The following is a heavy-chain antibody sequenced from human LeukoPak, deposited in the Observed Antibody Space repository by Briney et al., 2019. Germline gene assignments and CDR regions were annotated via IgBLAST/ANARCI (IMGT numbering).Heavy chain of an antibody. CDR1: GGSISSGSYY. CDR3: ASGKSGNYYYYYVDV. J-gene: IGHJ6*03. CDR2: IYTSGST. Sequence: PSQTLSLTCTVSGGSISSGSYYWSWIRQPAGKGLEWIGRIYTSGSTNYNPSLKSRVTISVDTSKNQFSLKLSSVTAADTAVYYCASGKSGNYYYYYVDVWGKGITVTVSS. D-gene: IGHD4-23*01. V-gene: IGHV4-61*02.